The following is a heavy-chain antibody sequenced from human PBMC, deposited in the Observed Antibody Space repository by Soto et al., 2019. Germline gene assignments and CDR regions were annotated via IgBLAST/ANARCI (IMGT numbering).Heavy chain of an antibody. CDR1: GYTFTSYG. CDR2: IRAYNGNT. Sequence: QVQLVQSGAEVKKPGASVKVSCKASGYTFTSYGISWVRQAPGQGLEWMGWIRAYNGNTNYAQKLQGRVTVTTDTAPRPSSRERRSRGYDDTAVYYCARDLPTMDVWGQGTTVTVSS. CDR3: ARDLPTMDV. V-gene: IGHV1-18*01. J-gene: IGHJ6*02.